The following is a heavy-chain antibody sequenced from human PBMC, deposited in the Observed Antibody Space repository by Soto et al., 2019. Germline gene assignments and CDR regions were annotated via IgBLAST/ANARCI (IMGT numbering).Heavy chain of an antibody. CDR2: IIPIFGTA. D-gene: IGHD3-22*01. V-gene: IGHV1-69*06. CDR3: ARVAGGIVASFVYSSGYFNFDY. J-gene: IGHJ4*02. CDR1: GGTFSSYA. Sequence: SVKVSCKASGGTFSSYAISWVRQAPGQGLEWMGGIIPIFGTANYAQKFQGRVTITADKSTSTAYMELSSLRSEDTAVYYCARVAGGIVASFVYSSGYFNFDYWGQGTLVTVSS.